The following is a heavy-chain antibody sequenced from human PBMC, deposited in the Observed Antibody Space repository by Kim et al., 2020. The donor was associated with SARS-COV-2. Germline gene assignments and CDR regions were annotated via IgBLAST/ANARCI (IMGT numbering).Heavy chain of an antibody. J-gene: IGHJ6*02. V-gene: IGHV3-64*01. CDR3: ARFITGTPYYGMDV. Sequence: ARSMKCRFTISRENSKDTQNLKMGSLRPEDTALYYCARFITGTPYYGMDVWGQGTTVTVSS. D-gene: IGHD1-20*01.